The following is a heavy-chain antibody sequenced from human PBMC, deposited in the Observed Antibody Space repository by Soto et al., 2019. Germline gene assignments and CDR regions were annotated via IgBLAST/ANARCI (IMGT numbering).Heavy chain of an antibody. CDR2: IWYDGSNK. D-gene: IGHD2-15*01. CDR3: ERERWAPDIVPYGMDV. Sequence: GGSLRLSCAASGFTFSSYGMHWVRQAPGKGLEWVAVIWYDGSNKYYADSVKGRFTISRDNSKNTLYLQMNSLRAEDTAVYYCERERWAPDIVPYGMDVWGQGTTVTVSS. V-gene: IGHV3-33*01. J-gene: IGHJ6*02. CDR1: GFTFSSYG.